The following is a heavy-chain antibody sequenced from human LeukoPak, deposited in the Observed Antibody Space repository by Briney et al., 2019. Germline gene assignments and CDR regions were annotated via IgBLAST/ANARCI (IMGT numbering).Heavy chain of an antibody. D-gene: IGHD6-13*01. V-gene: IGHV3-23*01. J-gene: IGHJ6*02. Sequence: GGSLRLSCAASGFTFSTYAVSWVRQAPGKGLEWVSDISGSGGSTYYADSVKGRFTISRDNSKDTVYLQMNSLRFDDTAVYYCAKSNREQLVRSYGLDVWGQGTTVTVSS. CDR2: ISGSGGST. CDR1: GFTFSTYA. CDR3: AKSNREQLVRSYGLDV.